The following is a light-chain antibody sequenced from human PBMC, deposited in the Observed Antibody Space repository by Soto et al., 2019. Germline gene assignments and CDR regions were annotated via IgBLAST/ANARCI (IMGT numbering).Light chain of an antibody. CDR2: DAS. Sequence: GDSVTITCGAGQRSRSWLAWYGQKPGKAPKLRIYDASSLESGVPSRFSGSGSGTEFTLTISSLQPDDFATYYCQQYNSYSWTFGQGTKVAI. V-gene: IGKV1-5*01. J-gene: IGKJ1*01. CDR3: QQYNSYSWT. CDR1: QRSRSW.